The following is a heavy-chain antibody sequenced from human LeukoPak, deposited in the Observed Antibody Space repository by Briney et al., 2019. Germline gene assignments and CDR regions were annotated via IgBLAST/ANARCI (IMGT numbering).Heavy chain of an antibody. CDR1: AGSISSTHW. Sequence: SETLSLTCAVAAGSISSTHWWNWVRQPPGKGLEWIGEIFHSGTTNYNPSLKSRVTISIDKSKNQSSLKLRSVTAAETAVYYCARDQWLLRGGDHDAFDIWGQGTMVTVSS. J-gene: IGHJ3*02. D-gene: IGHD6-19*01. V-gene: IGHV4-4*02. CDR3: ARDQWLLRGGDHDAFDI. CDR2: IFHSGTT.